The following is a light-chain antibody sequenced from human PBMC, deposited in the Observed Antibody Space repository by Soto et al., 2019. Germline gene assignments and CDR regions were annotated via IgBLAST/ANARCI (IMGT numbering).Light chain of an antibody. CDR3: EQGSNWIT. CDR1: QSISTL. CDR2: AAS. V-gene: IGKV1-27*01. Sequence: DIEMSRSPSTLYASEGDRVTITCRASQSISTLLAWYQQKPGKVPKLLIYAASTLQSGVPSRFSGSGSGTDFTLTISSLEPEDFAVNHCEQGSNWITFGQGARLENK. J-gene: IGKJ5*01.